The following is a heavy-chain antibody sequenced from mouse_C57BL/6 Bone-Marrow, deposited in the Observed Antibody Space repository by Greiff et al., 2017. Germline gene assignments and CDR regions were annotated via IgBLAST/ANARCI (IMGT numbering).Heavy chain of an antibody. J-gene: IGHJ2*01. Sequence: ESGPGLVKPSQSLSLTCSVTGYSITSGYYWNWIRQFPGNKLEWMGYISYDGSNNYNPSLKNRISITRDTSKNQFFLKLNSVTTEDTATYYCARGGYYYGTYFDYWGQGTTLTVSS. CDR3: ARGGYYYGTYFDY. D-gene: IGHD1-1*01. CDR1: GYSITSGYY. CDR2: ISYDGSN. V-gene: IGHV3-6*01.